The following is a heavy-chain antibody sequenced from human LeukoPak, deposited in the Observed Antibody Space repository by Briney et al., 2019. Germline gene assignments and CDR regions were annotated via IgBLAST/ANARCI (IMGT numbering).Heavy chain of an antibody. CDR1: GGSISSYY. J-gene: IGHJ3*02. V-gene: IGHV4-59*01. D-gene: IGHD6-13*01. CDR3: ARGDINLSSWYHAFDI. CDR2: IYYSGST. Sequence: SETLSLTCTVSGGSISSYYWSWIRQPPGKGLEWIGYIYYSGSTNYNPSLKSRVTISVDTSKNQFSLKLSSVTAADTAVYYCARGDINLSSWYHAFDIWGQGTMVTVSS.